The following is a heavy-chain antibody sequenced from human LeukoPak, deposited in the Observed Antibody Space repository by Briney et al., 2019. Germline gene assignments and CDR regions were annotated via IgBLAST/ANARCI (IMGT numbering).Heavy chain of an antibody. CDR1: GGSISSSSYY. J-gene: IGHJ4*02. Sequence: SETLSLTCTVSGGSISSSSYYGGWIRQPPGKGLEWIGSIYYSGSTYYNPSLKSRVTISVDTSKNQFSLKLSSVTAADTAVYYCARHPYHYYDSSGYYYSYFDYWGQGTLVTVSS. D-gene: IGHD3-22*01. CDR3: ARHPYHYYDSSGYYYSYFDY. V-gene: IGHV4-39*01. CDR2: IYYSGST.